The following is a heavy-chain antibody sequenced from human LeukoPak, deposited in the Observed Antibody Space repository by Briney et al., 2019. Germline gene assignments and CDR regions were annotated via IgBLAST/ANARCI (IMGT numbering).Heavy chain of an antibody. J-gene: IGHJ6*02. D-gene: IGHD3-10*01. V-gene: IGHV3-43*01. CDR1: GFTFDDYT. CDR3: AKDHYTYYYYGMDV. CDR2: ISWDGGST. Sequence: GGSLRLSCAASGFTFDDYTMHWVRQAPGKGLEWVSLISWDGGSTYYADSVKGRFTISRDNAKNSLYLQMNSLRAEDTALYYCAKDHYTYYYYGMDVWGQGTTVTVSS.